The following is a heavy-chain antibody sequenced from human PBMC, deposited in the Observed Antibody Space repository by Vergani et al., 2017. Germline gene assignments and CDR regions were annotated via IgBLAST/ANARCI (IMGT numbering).Heavy chain of an antibody. Sequence: EVQLVESGGELVQPGGSLRLFCAASGFTLSSYWMSWVRQAPGKGLEWVANIKEDGSEKYYVDSVKGRFTISRDNAKNSLYLQMNSLRVEDTAVYYCARGGPNYWGQGTLVTVSS. CDR3: ARGGPNY. J-gene: IGHJ4*02. CDR1: GFTLSSYW. CDR2: IKEDGSEK. V-gene: IGHV3-7*04.